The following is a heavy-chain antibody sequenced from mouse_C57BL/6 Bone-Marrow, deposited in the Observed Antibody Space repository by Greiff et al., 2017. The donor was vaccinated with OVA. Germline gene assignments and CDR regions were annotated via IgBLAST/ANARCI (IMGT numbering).Heavy chain of an antibody. CDR3: ANNYDGYPAWFAY. D-gene: IGHD2-3*01. J-gene: IGHJ3*01. V-gene: IGHV2-5*01. CDR2: IWRGGST. CDR1: GFSLTNYG. Sequence: QVQLKESGPGLVQPSQSLSITCTVSGFSLTNYGVHWVRQSPGKGLEWLGVIWRGGSTDYNAAFMSRLSITKENSKSQVFFKMNSLQADDTAIYYCANNYDGYPAWFAYWGQGTLVTVSA.